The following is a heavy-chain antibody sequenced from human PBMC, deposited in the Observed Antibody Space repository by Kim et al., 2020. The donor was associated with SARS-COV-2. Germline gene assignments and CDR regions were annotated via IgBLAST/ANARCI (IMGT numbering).Heavy chain of an antibody. CDR1: GYTLTELS. J-gene: IGHJ6*02. Sequence: ASVKVSCKVSGYTLTELSMHWVRQAPGKGLEWMGGFDPEDGETIYAQKFQGRVTMTEDTSTDTAYMELSSLRSEDTAVYYCATDLIDLVGPHANYYYYGMDVWGQGTTVTVSS. CDR2: FDPEDGET. CDR3: ATDLIDLVGPHANYYYYGMDV. D-gene: IGHD1-26*01. V-gene: IGHV1-24*01.